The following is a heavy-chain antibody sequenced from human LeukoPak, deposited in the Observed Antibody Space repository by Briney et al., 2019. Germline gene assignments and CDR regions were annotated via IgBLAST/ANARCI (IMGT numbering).Heavy chain of an antibody. D-gene: IGHD1-26*01. J-gene: IGHJ4*02. CDR3: ARGVRVGATQTSTPFDY. CDR1: GYTFTGYY. Sequence: GASVKVSCKASGYTFTGYYMHWVRQAPEQGLEWMGWINPNSGGTNYAQKFQGRVTMTRDTSISKAYMELSRLRSDDTAVYYCARGVRVGATQTSTPFDYWGQGTLVTVSS. V-gene: IGHV1-2*02. CDR2: INPNSGGT.